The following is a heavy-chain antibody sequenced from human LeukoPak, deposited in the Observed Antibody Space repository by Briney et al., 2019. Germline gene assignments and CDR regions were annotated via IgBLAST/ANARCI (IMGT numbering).Heavy chain of an antibody. Sequence: GRSLRLSCAASGFTFSSYAMHWVHQAPGKGLEWVAVISYDGSNKYYADSVKGRFTTSRDNAKNSLYLQMNSLRAEDTAVYYCASITGTTYLFDYWGQGTLVTVSS. CDR2: ISYDGSNK. V-gene: IGHV3-30-3*01. CDR3: ASITGTTYLFDY. CDR1: GFTFSSYA. D-gene: IGHD1-7*01. J-gene: IGHJ4*02.